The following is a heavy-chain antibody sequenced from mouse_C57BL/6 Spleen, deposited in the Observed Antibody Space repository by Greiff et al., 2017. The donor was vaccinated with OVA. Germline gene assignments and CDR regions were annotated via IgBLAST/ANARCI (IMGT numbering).Heavy chain of an antibody. CDR1: GFTFSDYG. CDR2: ISSGSSTI. V-gene: IGHV5-17*01. D-gene: IGHD2-3*01. CDR3: ARDDGYFTSYAMDY. Sequence: EVMLVESGGGLVKPGGSLKLSCAASGFTFSDYGMHWVRQAPEKGLEWVAYISSGSSTIYYADTVKGRFTISRDNAKNTLFLQMTSLRSEDTAMYYCARDDGYFTSYAMDYWGQGTSVTVSS. J-gene: IGHJ4*01.